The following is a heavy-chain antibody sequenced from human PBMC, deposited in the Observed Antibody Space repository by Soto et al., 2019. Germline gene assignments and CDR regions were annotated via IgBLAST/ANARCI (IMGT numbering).Heavy chain of an antibody. CDR1: GGSISSPNW. Sequence: QVQLQESGPGLVKPSETLSLTCAVSGGSISSPNWWSWYRQPPGKGLEWIGEMYRSGSGNRNPSLNSRVTRSLDTSKNHFSLKLTSLTAADTAMYYCAREGFDHRTDYWGQGIPVTVSS. CDR3: AREGFDHRTDY. V-gene: IGHV4-4*02. J-gene: IGHJ4*02. CDR2: MYRSGSG.